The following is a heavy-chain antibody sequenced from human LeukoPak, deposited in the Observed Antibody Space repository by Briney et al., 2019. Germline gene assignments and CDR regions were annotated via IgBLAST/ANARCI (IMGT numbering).Heavy chain of an antibody. J-gene: IGHJ4*02. CDR2: ISYDGNNK. Sequence: PGRSLRLSCAASGITFNTYAMHWFRQAPGKGPEWVAVISYDGNNKKYVDSVKGRLTISRDNSKNTLYLKMNSLRGEDTAVYYCASGPSTVTKDYFDFWGQGTLVTVSS. CDR3: ASGPSTVTKDYFDF. V-gene: IGHV3-30-3*01. D-gene: IGHD4-17*01. CDR1: GITFNTYA.